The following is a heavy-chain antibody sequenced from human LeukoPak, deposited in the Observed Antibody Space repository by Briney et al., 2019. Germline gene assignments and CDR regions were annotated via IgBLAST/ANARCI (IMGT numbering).Heavy chain of an antibody. CDR1: QFNFNNFG. D-gene: IGHD4-17*01. CDR3: AKDPNGDYIGTFDI. CDR2: ISGNGGST. Sequence: GGSLRLSCATSQFNFNNFGMTWVRQAPGKGLEWVSSISGNGGSTQYADSVQGRFAISRDNSKNTLYLQMNSLRAEDTAVYYCAKDPNGDYIGTFDIWGQGTMVTVSS. V-gene: IGHV3-23*01. J-gene: IGHJ3*02.